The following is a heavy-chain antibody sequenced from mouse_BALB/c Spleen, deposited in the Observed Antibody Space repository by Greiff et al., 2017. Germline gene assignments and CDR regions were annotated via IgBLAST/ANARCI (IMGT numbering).Heavy chain of an antibody. CDR2: INPYNDGT. J-gene: IGHJ4*01. CDR3: ARLGGEDFMDY. V-gene: IGHV1-14*01. CDR1: GYTFTSYV. Sequence: VQLQQPGPELVKPGASVKMSCKASGYTFTSYVMHWVKQKPGQGLEWIGYINPYNDGTKYNEKFKGKATLTSDKSSSTAYMELSSLTSEDSAVYYCARLGGEDFMDYWGQGTSVTVSS.